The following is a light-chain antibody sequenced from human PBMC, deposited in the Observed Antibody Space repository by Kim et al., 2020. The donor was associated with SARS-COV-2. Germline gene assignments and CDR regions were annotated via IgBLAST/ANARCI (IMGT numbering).Light chain of an antibody. V-gene: IGLV2-8*01. Sequence: QSVTISCTGTSSDVGGYNDVSWYQQRPGKAPKLMIYEVTERPSGVPNRFSGSKSGNTASLTVSGLQAEDEADYYCSSYAGTNNPYVFGTGTKVTVL. CDR1: SSDVGGYND. J-gene: IGLJ1*01. CDR3: SSYAGTNNPYV. CDR2: EVT.